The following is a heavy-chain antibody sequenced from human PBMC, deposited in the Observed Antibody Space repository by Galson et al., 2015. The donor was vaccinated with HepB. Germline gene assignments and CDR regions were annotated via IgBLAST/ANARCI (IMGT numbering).Heavy chain of an antibody. CDR2: ISRSSNYI. V-gene: IGHV3-21*06. Sequence: SLRLSCAASGFTFSSYTMDWVRQAPGKGLEWVSSISRSSNYIFYADSVNGRFTISRDNAKNSLYLQMNSLRAEDTAVYYCARQVGIGSGSTDYWDQGTLVSVSS. D-gene: IGHD1-26*01. J-gene: IGHJ4*02. CDR1: GFTFSSYT. CDR3: ARQVGIGSGSTDY.